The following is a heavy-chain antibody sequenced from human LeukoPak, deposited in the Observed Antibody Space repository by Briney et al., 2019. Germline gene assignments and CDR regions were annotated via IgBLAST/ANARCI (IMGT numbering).Heavy chain of an antibody. CDR1: GYTVTGCY. Sequence: ASVKVSCKASGYTVTGCYMHWVRQAPGQGLEWMGWISVYNGNTNYAQKLQGRVTMTTDTSTSTAYMELRSLRSDDTAVYYCARVPDYYYYYYMDVWGKGTTVTVSS. V-gene: IGHV1-18*04. CDR2: ISVYNGNT. J-gene: IGHJ6*03. CDR3: ARVPDYYYYYYMDV.